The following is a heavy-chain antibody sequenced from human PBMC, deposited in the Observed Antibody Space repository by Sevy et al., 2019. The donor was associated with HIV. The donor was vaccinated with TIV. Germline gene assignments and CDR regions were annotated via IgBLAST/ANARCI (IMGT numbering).Heavy chain of an antibody. V-gene: IGHV3-23*01. J-gene: IGHJ4*02. Sequence: GGSLRLSCAASGFTFNTYAMTWVRQAPGKGLEWVSAISYSGSTTHYADSVKGRFTISRDNSKNTLYLQMNSLRADDTAVYYCAKDRVSGSYYSGDFDYWGQGTLVTVSS. CDR3: AKDRVSGSYYSGDFDY. CDR2: ISYSGSTT. D-gene: IGHD3-10*01. CDR1: GFTFNTYA.